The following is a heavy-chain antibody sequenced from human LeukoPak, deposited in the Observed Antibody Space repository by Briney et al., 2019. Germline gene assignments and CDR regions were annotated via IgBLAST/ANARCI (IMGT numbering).Heavy chain of an antibody. V-gene: IGHV1-18*01. J-gene: IGHJ4*02. Sequence: ASVKVSCKASGYTFTSYGISWVRQAPGQGLEWMGWSSGYNGNTNYAQKFQGRVTMTRDTSSSTAYMELSRLRSDDTAVYYCARAPSIRVITNFDYWGQGTLVTVSS. CDR2: SSGYNGNT. CDR1: GYTFTSYG. CDR3: ARAPSIRVITNFDY. D-gene: IGHD3-16*02.